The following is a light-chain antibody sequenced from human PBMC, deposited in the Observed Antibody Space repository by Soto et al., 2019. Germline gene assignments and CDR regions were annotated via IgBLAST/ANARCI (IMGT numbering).Light chain of an antibody. Sequence: ELVLAQPPGTLSLTSLAIATLSHSASQSVSNNYLAWHQQKPGHSPRLLIYFASNRATGIPDSFSGSGSGTDFTLTISRLEPEEFALYDCKQYGSSGKFGKGNTGDIK. CDR3: KQYGSSGK. CDR2: FAS. J-gene: IGKJ1*01. V-gene: IGKV3-20*01. CDR1: QSVSNNY.